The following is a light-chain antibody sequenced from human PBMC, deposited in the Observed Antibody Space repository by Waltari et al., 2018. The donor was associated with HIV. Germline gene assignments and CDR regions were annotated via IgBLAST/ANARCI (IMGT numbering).Light chain of an antibody. CDR2: QNT. V-gene: IGLV3-1*01. CDR3: QAWDGNTAV. CDR1: KLGGEY. J-gene: IGLJ2*01. Sequence: SFELTQPPSVSVSPGQTAGITCSGDKLGGEYACWYQQKPGQSPVMVIYQNTKRPSGITERFSGSSSGNTATLTISGTQAMDEADYYCQAWDGNTAVFGGGTKLTVL.